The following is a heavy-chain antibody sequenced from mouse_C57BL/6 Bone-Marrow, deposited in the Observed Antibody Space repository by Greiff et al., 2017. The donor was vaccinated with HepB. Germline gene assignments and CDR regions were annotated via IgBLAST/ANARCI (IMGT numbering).Heavy chain of an antibody. J-gene: IGHJ3*01. D-gene: IGHD2-4*01. V-gene: IGHV1-55*01. CDR2: IYPGSGST. CDR1: GYTFTSYW. Sequence: QVQLQQPGAELVKPGASVKMSCKASGYTFTSYWITWVKQRPGQGLEWIGDIYPGSGSTNYNEKFKSKATLTVDTSSSTAYMQLSSLTSEDSAVYYCARYCYDYDEGFAYWGQGTLVTVSA. CDR3: ARYCYDYDEGFAY.